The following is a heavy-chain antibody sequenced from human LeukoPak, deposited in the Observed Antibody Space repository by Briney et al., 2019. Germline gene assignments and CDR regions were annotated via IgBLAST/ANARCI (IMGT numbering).Heavy chain of an antibody. V-gene: IGHV3-21*05. CDR1: GFTFSLYA. D-gene: IGHD2-2*01. CDR3: ARDTFQPGLIDS. CDR2: INDESSDI. Sequence: PGGSLRLSCAASGFTFSLYAMNWVRQAPGKGLEWVSYINDESSDIHYAGSVRGRFIISRDDARQTLYLQLSSLRVEDTAVYYCARDTFQPGLIDSWGQGTLVTVSS. J-gene: IGHJ4*02.